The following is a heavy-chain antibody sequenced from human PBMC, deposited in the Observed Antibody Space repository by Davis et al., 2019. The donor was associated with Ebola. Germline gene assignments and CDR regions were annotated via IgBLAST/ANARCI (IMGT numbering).Heavy chain of an antibody. V-gene: IGHV3-30*02. CDR1: GFTFNIFD. CDR3: AKEGGIGEWLLYYGMDV. Sequence: GGSLRLSCAASGFTFNIFDMHWVRQAPGRGLEWVAFVRSHGSDDHYADSVKGRFTISRDNSKNTLYLQMNSLRPEDTAVYYCAKEGGIGEWLLYYGMDVWGKGTTVTVSS. D-gene: IGHD3-3*01. CDR2: VRSHGSDD. J-gene: IGHJ6*04.